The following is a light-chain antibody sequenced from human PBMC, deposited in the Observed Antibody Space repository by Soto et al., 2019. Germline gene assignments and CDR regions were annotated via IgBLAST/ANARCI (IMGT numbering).Light chain of an antibody. V-gene: IGLV2-14*01. Sequence: QSVLTQPPSASGTPGQRVTISCSGSDSNIGSNSVNWYQQHPGKAPKLMIYEVSNRPSGVSNRFSGSKSGNTASLTISGLQAEDEADYYCSSYTSSSTLVFGTGTKLTVL. CDR1: DSNIGSNS. CDR2: EVS. J-gene: IGLJ1*01. CDR3: SSYTSSSTLV.